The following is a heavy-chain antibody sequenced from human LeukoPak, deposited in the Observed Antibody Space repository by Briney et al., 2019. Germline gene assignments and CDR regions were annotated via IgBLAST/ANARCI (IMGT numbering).Heavy chain of an antibody. CDR1: GFTFSSYS. Sequence: GGSLRLSCAASGFTFSSYSMSWVRQAPGKGLEWVSAIRGSGGSTDYADSVKGRFTISRDNSKNTLYLQMNSLRAEDTAVYYCAKEVTRELPPNIYWGQGTLVTVSS. J-gene: IGHJ4*02. CDR3: AKEVTRELPPNIY. V-gene: IGHV3-23*01. CDR2: IRGSGGST. D-gene: IGHD1-26*01.